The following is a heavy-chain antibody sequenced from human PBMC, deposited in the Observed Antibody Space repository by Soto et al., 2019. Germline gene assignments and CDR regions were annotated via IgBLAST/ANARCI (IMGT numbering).Heavy chain of an antibody. D-gene: IGHD4-17*01. CDR1: GYTFTSYD. Sequence: GASVKVSCKASGYTFTSYDINWVRQATGQGLEWMGWMNPNSGNTGYAQKFQGRVTMTRNTSISTAYMELSSLRSEDTAVYYCARPDDYGDAGAFDIWGQGTMVTVSS. J-gene: IGHJ3*02. CDR2: MNPNSGNT. V-gene: IGHV1-8*01. CDR3: ARPDDYGDAGAFDI.